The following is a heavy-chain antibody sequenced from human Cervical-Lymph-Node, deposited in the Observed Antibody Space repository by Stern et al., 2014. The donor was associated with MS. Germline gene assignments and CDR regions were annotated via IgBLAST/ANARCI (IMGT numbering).Heavy chain of an antibody. CDR1: GFTFNMYA. D-gene: IGHD1-14*01. Sequence: EMQLVESGGGLVQPGGSLRLSCAVSGFTFNMYAVSWVSQAPGKGLEWVSSISGSGDSIYYADNVKSRFTISKDNSKNTVFLQMNSLRAEDTAIYYCAKGLTATTGRRDAFDIWGQGTRVTVSS. CDR2: ISGSGDSI. CDR3: AKGLTATTGRRDAFDI. J-gene: IGHJ3*02. V-gene: IGHV3-23*04.